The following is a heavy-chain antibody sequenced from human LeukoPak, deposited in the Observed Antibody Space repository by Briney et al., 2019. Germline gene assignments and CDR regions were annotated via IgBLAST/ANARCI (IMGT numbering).Heavy chain of an antibody. D-gene: IGHD3-22*01. CDR2: HSGNGVGS. J-gene: IGHJ4*02. CDR1: GFTFSRNA. V-gene: IGHV3-23*01. Sequence: GGSLRLSCAASGFTFSRNAMNWFRHAPGKGRELVASHSGNGVGSYYADSVKGRFNISRYNSKNTLYLQMNSLRTEDTAVYHCAKDANYFDSGSYLIPFDFWGQGTLVTVSS. CDR3: AKDANYFDSGSYLIPFDF.